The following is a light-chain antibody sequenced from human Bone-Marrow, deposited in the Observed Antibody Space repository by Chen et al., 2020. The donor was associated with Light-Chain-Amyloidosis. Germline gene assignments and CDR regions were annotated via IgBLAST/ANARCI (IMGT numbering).Light chain of an antibody. V-gene: IGLV3-10*01. CDR3: CTTVTGGNHRGV. Sequence: SFDLAQPPSVSVSPGQTARITCSGDTLSKKYAYWFQQKSGQAPVVVIYEDNKRPSGVPERFSGSTSGTMATLTIRRAQVEDEADDCCCTTVTGGNHRGVIGGGTKLTVL. CDR1: TLSKKY. CDR2: EDN. J-gene: IGLJ3*02.